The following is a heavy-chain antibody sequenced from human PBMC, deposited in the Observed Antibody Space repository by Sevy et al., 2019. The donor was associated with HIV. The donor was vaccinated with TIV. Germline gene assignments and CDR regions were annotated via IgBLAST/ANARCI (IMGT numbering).Heavy chain of an antibody. CDR2: FDPEDGET. CDR1: GYTLTELS. V-gene: IGHV1-24*01. CDR3: ATDLAVAGTAGAFDI. Sequence: ASVKVSCKVSGYTLTELSMHWVRQAPGKGLEWMGGFDPEDGETIYAQKFQGRVTMTEDTSTDTAYMELSSLRSEDTAVYYCATDLAVAGTAGAFDIWGQGTMVTVSS. J-gene: IGHJ3*02. D-gene: IGHD6-19*01.